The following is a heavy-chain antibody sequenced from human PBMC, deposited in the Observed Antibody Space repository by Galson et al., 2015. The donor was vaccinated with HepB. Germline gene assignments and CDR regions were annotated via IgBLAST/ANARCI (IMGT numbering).Heavy chain of an antibody. CDR3: AKGARLLTGYLHWYFDL. CDR1: GFTFSNFV. CDR2: LTGTGRTT. V-gene: IGHV3-23*01. D-gene: IGHD3-9*01. J-gene: IGHJ2*01. Sequence: SLRLSCAASGFTFSNFVMSWVRQAPGKGLEWVSTLTGTGRTTFYADSVKGRFTISRDNSKDTLYLQMNSLRAEDTAVYYCAKGARLLTGYLHWYFDLWGRGTLVTVSS.